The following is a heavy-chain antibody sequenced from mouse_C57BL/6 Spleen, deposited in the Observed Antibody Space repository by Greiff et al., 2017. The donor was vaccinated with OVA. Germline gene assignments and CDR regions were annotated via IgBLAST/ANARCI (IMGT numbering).Heavy chain of an antibody. D-gene: IGHD4-1*01. CDR1: GYSITSGYY. V-gene: IGHV3-6*01. J-gene: IGHJ3*01. CDR3: ATGTFWFAY. Sequence: EVQVVESGPGLVKPSQSLSLTCSVTGYSITSGYYWNWIRQFPGNKLEWMGYISYDGSNNYNPSLKNRISITRDTSKNQFFLKLNSVTTEDTATYYCATGTFWFAYWGQGTLVTVSA. CDR2: ISYDGSN.